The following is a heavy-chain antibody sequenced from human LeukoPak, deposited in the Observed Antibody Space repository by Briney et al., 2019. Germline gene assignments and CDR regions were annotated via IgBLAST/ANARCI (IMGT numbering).Heavy chain of an antibody. CDR2: INSRSRSI. V-gene: IGHV3-21*01. J-gene: IGHJ4*02. CDR3: ARDQGPPWFGDY. D-gene: IGHD3-10*01. Sequence: GGSLRLSCVVSGFRFSSYSFNWVRQAPGKGLEWVASINSRSRSIYYADSVKGRFTISRDDATLYLQMNSLRAEDTAVYYCARDQGPPWFGDYWGQGTLVTVSS. CDR1: GFRFSSYS.